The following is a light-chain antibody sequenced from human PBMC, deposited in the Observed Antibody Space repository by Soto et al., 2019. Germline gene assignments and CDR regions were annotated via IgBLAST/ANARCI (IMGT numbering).Light chain of an antibody. CDR2: AAS. J-gene: IGKJ4*01. CDR1: HDVLTW. CDR3: EQYNNFPLT. Sequence: DIQLSQSPSSLAASVGDRVTISCRASHDVLTWLAWYHQKPGKAPTSLIFAASTLQSGVPSRFFGHGPGKHFTLSISSLQPEDLGTYYCEQYNNFPLTFGGGTKV. V-gene: IGKV1D-16*01.